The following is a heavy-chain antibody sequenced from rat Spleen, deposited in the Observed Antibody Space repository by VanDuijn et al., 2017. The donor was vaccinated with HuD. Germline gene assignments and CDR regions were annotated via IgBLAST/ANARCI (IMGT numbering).Heavy chain of an antibody. Sequence: EVQLVESGGGLVQPGRSLKVSCEASGFTFSNYGMAWVRQAPTKGLEWVATINYDATSTHYRDSVKGRFTISRDNAKSTLFLHMDSLRSEDTATYYCAREGYVGSYYYGGFDYWGQGVMVTVSS. CDR1: GFTFSNYG. V-gene: IGHV5-29*01. CDR2: INYDATST. CDR3: AREGYVGSYYYGGFDY. J-gene: IGHJ2*01. D-gene: IGHD1-12*02.